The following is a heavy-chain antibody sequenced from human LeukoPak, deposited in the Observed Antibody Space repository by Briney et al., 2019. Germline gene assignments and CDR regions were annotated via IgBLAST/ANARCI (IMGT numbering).Heavy chain of an antibody. CDR1: GFTFSSYG. Sequence: GGSLRLSCAASGFTFSSYGMHWVRQAPGKGLGWVAVIWYDGSNKYYADSVKGRFTISRDNSKNTLYLQMNGLRAEDTAVYYCARASSSGWFENWFDPWGQGTLVTASS. J-gene: IGHJ5*02. D-gene: IGHD6-19*01. CDR3: ARASSSGWFENWFDP. CDR2: IWYDGSNK. V-gene: IGHV3-33*01.